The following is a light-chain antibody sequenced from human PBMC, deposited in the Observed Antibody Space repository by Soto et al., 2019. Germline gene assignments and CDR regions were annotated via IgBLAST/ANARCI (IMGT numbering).Light chain of an antibody. V-gene: IGLV2-8*01. CDR2: EVS. CDR3: SSYAGHNNYV. J-gene: IGLJ1*01. CDR1: NSDVGIYDF. Sequence: QSALTQPASVSGTRGQSIPISCTGSNSDVGIYDFVSWYQHHPGRAPELIVSEVSKRPSGVPDRFSGSKSGNTASLTVSGLQADDEADYFCSSYAGHNNYVFGTGTKVTVL.